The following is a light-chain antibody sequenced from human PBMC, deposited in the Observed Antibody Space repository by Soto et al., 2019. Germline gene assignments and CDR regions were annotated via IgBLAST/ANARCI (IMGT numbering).Light chain of an antibody. J-gene: IGLJ2*01. V-gene: IGLV2-8*01. CDR1: SSDVGDYNY. CDR2: EVS. Sequence: QSALTQPPSASGSPGQSVTISCTGTSSDVGDYNYVSWYQQHPGKAPTLMIYEVSKRPSGVPDRFSGSKSDNTASLTVSGLQAEDEADYYCSSYAGSNNLVFGGGTKLTVL. CDR3: SSYAGSNNLV.